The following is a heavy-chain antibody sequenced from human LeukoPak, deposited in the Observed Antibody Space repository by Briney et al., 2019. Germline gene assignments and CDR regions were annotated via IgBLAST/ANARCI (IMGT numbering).Heavy chain of an antibody. Sequence: QPGGSLRLSCAASGFTFSSYWMHWVRQAPGKGLVWVSRVNSDRSSTSYADSVKGRFTISRDNAKNTLYLQMNSLRADDTAVYYCARDPDGVWSPFDYWGQGTLVTVSS. J-gene: IGHJ4*02. CDR1: GFTFSSYW. CDR3: ARDPDGVWSPFDY. D-gene: IGHD2-8*01. V-gene: IGHV3-74*01. CDR2: VNSDRSST.